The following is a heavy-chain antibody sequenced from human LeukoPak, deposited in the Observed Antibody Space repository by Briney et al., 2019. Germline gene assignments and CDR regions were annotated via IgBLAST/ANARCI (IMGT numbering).Heavy chain of an antibody. V-gene: IGHV4-61*01. Sequence: SETLSLTCTVSGGSVSSGSYYWSWTRQPPGKGLEWIGYIYYSGSTNYNPSLKSRVTISVDTSRNQFSLKLSSVTAADTAVYYCARDTPTYFDYWGQGTLVTVSS. J-gene: IGHJ4*02. CDR2: IYYSGST. CDR1: GGSVSSGSYY. CDR3: ARDTPTYFDY. D-gene: IGHD1-26*01.